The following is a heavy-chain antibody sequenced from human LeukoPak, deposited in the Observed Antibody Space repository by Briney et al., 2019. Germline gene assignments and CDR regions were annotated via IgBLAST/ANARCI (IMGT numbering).Heavy chain of an antibody. J-gene: IGHJ4*02. Sequence: GGSLRLSCAASGFTFDDYAMHWVRQAPGKGLEWVSGITWNSGRIGYADSVKGRFTISRDNAKNSLYLQMNSLRAEDTALYYCAKGGYYDSTGYIDYWGQGTVVTVSS. V-gene: IGHV3-9*01. CDR2: ITWNSGRI. CDR3: AKGGYYDSTGYIDY. CDR1: GFTFDDYA. D-gene: IGHD3-22*01.